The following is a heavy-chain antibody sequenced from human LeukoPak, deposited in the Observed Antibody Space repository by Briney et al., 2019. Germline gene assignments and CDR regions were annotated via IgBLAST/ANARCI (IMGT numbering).Heavy chain of an antibody. J-gene: IGHJ6*02. V-gene: IGHV1-2*02. D-gene: IGHD2-2*01. Sequence: ASVKVSCKASGYTFTGYYMHWVRQAPGQGLEWMGWINPNSGGTNYAQKFQGRVTMIRDTSISTAYMELSRLRSDDTAMYYCARVRYCSSTSCYDYYYGMDVWGQGTTVTVSS. CDR1: GYTFTGYY. CDR2: INPNSGGT. CDR3: ARVRYCSSTSCYDYYYGMDV.